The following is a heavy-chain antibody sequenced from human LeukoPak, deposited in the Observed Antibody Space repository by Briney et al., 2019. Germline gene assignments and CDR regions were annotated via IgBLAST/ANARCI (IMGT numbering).Heavy chain of an antibody. V-gene: IGHV1-18*01. J-gene: IGHJ4*02. CDR1: GYTFTSYG. CDR3: ARAADLVILYYFDY. Sequence: ASVKVSCKASGYTFTSYGISWVRQAPGQGLEWMGWISAYNGNTNYAQKLQGRVTMTTDTSTSTAYMELRSLRSEDTAVYYCARAADLVILYYFDYWGQGTLVTVSS. CDR2: ISAYNGNT. D-gene: IGHD3-9*01.